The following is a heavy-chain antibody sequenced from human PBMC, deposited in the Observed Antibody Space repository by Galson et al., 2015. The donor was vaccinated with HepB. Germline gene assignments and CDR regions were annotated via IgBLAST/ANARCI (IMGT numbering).Heavy chain of an antibody. V-gene: IGHV1-8*01. CDR3: AIPRGIRGAFRWRDNWFDP. J-gene: IGHJ5*02. CDR2: MNPNSGNT. D-gene: IGHD3-10*01. CDR1: GYTFTSYD. Sequence: SVKVSCKASGYTFTSYDINWVRQATGQGLEWMGWMNPNSGNTGYAQKFQGRVTMTRNTSISTAYMELSSLKSEDTAVYYCAIPRGIRGAFRWRDNWFDPWGQGTLVTVSS.